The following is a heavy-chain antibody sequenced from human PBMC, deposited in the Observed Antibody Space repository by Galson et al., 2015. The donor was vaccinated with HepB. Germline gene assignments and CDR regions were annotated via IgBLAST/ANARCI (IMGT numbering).Heavy chain of an antibody. J-gene: IGHJ4*02. CDR1: GFTFSNTW. Sequence: SLRLSCAASGFTFSNTWMSWVRQAPGKGLEWVSIIYSGGYRSYADSVKGRFTISRDNSKNTVYLQMNSLRAEDTAVYYCARATSGGYCSRTSCYYFDYWGQGALVTVSS. CDR2: IYSGGYR. CDR3: ARATSGGYCSRTSCYYFDY. V-gene: IGHV3-53*01. D-gene: IGHD2-2*01.